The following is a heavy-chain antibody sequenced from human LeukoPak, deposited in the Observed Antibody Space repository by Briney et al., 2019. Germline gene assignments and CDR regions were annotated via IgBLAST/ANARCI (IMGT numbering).Heavy chain of an antibody. CDR2: IYPGDSDT. D-gene: IGHD2-2*02. V-gene: IGHV5-51*01. CDR1: GYSFTSYW. J-gene: IGHJ1*01. CDR3: ARLSCSSTSCYTQAEYFQH. Sequence: GESLKISCKGSGYSFTSYWIGWVRQMPGKGLEWMGIIYPGDSDTRYSPSFQGQVTISADKSISTAYLQWSSLKASDTAMYYCARLSCSSTSCYTQAEYFQHWGQGTLVTASS.